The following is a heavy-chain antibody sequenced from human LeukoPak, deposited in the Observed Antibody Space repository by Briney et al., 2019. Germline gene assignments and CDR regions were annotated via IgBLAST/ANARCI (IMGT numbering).Heavy chain of an antibody. Sequence: SETLSLTCTVSGGSISSSSYYWGWIRQPPGKGLEWIGNIYYSGSTYYNPSLKSRATISVDTSKNQFSLKLTSVTAADTAVYYCARARGSCSSNSCYTFDYWGQGTLVTVSS. CDR2: IYYSGST. V-gene: IGHV4-39*07. CDR3: ARARGSCSSNSCYTFDY. CDR1: GGSISSSSYY. J-gene: IGHJ4*02. D-gene: IGHD2-2*02.